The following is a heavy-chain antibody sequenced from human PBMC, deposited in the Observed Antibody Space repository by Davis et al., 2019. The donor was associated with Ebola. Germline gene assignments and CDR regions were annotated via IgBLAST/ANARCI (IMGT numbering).Heavy chain of an antibody. CDR3: ARLYTAMVFYGMDV. CDR2: IYYSGST. V-gene: IGHV4-31*03. Sequence: SETLSLTCTVSGGSISSGGYYWSWIRQHPGKGLEWIGYIYYSGSTYYNPSLKSRVTISVDTSKNQFSLKLSSVTAADTAVYYCARLYTAMVFYGMDVWGQGTTVTVSS. D-gene: IGHD5-18*01. J-gene: IGHJ6*02. CDR1: GGSISSGGYY.